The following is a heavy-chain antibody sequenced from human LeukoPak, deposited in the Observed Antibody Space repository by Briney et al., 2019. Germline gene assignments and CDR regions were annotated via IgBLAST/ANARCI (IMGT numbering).Heavy chain of an antibody. CDR1: GGSISSYY. Sequence: SETLSLTCTVSGGSISSYYWSWIRQPPGKGLEWIGYIYYSGSTNYNPSLKSRVTISVDTSKNQFSLKLSSVTAADTAVYYCARIRRNWFDPWGQGPLVTVSS. CDR3: ARIRRNWFDP. CDR2: IYYSGST. J-gene: IGHJ5*02. V-gene: IGHV4-59*01.